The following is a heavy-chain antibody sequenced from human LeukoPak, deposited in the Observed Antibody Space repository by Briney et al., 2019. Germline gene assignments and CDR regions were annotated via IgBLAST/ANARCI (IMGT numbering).Heavy chain of an antibody. V-gene: IGHV1-8*01. Sequence: ASVKVSCKASGYTFTSYDINWVRQATGQGLEWMGWMNPNSGNTGCAQKFQGRVTMTRNTSISTAYMELSSLRSEDTAVYYCAAKLRFLEWSITPFDYWGQGTLVTVSS. J-gene: IGHJ4*02. D-gene: IGHD3-3*01. CDR3: AAKLRFLEWSITPFDY. CDR2: MNPNSGNT. CDR1: GYTFTSYD.